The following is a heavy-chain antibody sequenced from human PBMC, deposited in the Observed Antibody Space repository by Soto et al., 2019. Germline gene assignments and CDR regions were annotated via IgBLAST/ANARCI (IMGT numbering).Heavy chain of an antibody. D-gene: IGHD6-13*01. CDR2: ITSSGTTV. J-gene: IGHJ4*02. CDR1: GFTFSSYS. CDR3: ARGSSNWAYYFDF. Sequence: EVHLVESGGGLVQPGGSLRLSCAASGFTFSSYSLNWVRQAPWKGLEWVSYITSSGTTVYYADSVRGRFTISRDNAKNSLYLQMNSLRDDDTAVYYGARGSSNWAYYFDFWGQGTLVTVSS. V-gene: IGHV3-48*02.